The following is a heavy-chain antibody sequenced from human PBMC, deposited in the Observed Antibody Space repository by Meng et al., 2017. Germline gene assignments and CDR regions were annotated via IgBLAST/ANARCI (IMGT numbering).Heavy chain of an antibody. Sequence: VQLPHSRPGIVKPLPTLSLICAISGDSVTSSSAAWNWLRQSPSRVLEWLGRTYNMSKWYHHYAESVQSRTSIDPDTSNPQFSLQLRSVPPHALFFYYCARGSYSFDSWGQRTLVTVSS. J-gene: IGHJ4*02. CDR3: ARGSYSFDS. D-gene: IGHD1-26*01. CDR2: TYNMSKWYH. V-gene: IGHV6-1*01. CDR1: GDSVTSSSAA.